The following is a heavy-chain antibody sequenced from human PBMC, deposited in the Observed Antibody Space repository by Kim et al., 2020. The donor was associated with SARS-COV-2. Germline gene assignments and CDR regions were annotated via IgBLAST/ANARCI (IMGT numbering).Heavy chain of an antibody. CDR1: GFTFSSYA. V-gene: IGHV3-23*01. J-gene: IGHJ6*02. CDR3: APPSGWFLEWEHGMDV. D-gene: IGHD3-3*01. Sequence: GGSLRLSCAASGFTFSSYAMSWVRQAPGKGLEWVSAISGSGGSTYYADSVKGRFTISRDNSKNTLYLQMNSLRAEDTAVYYCAPPSGWFLEWEHGMDVWGQGTTVTVSS. CDR2: ISGSGGST.